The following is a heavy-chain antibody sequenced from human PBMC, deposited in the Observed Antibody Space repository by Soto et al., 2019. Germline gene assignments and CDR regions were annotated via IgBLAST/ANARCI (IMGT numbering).Heavy chain of an antibody. V-gene: IGHV3-23*01. CDR1: GFTFSSYA. CDR3: AKSGAVGYYYGMDV. CDR2: ISGSGGST. J-gene: IGHJ6*02. D-gene: IGHD6-19*01. Sequence: PGGSLRLSCAASGFTFSSYAMSWVRQAPGKGLEWVSAISGSGGSTYYADSVKGRFTISRDNSKNTLYLQMNSLRAEDTAVYYCAKSGAVGYYYGMDVWGQGTTVTVS.